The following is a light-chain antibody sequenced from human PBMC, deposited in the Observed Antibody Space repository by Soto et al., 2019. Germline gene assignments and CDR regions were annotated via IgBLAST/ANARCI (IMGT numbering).Light chain of an antibody. J-gene: IGKJ2*01. CDR3: QQTYSTPLST. CDR2: AAS. Sequence: DIQMTQSPSSLSASVGDRVTVTCRASQTISNHLNWYQQKPGKAPKLLIYAASSLQSGVPSRFSGSGSGTDFTLTISSLPPEYYATYYCQQTYSTPLSTFGQGTKLEIK. V-gene: IGKV1-39*01. CDR1: QTISNH.